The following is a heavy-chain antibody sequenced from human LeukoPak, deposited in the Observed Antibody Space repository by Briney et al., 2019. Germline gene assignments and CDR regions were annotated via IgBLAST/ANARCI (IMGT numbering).Heavy chain of an antibody. CDR1: VGSISSFY. D-gene: IGHD6-19*01. CDR3: ARDPSTNGWADNWFDP. J-gene: IGHJ5*02. CDR2: IYTTGST. Sequence: SETLSHTRSVSVGSISSFYWSWIRTPPRGELERAWHIYTTGSTNYNPSLQSRATMPVETSKKQFPLKLSSLTGPTTARLLLARDPSTNGWADNWFDPWGQGTLVIISS. V-gene: IGHV4-4*07.